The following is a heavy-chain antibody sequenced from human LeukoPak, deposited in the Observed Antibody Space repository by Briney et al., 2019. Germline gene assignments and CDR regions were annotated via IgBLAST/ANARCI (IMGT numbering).Heavy chain of an antibody. CDR1: GGSISSSSYY. J-gene: IGHJ4*02. V-gene: IGHV4-39*07. CDR2: INHSGST. D-gene: IGHD2-15*01. Sequence: PSETLSLTCTVSGGSISSSSYYWGWIRQPPGKGLEWIGEINHSGSTNYNPSLKSRVIISVDTSKNQFSLKLSSVTAADTAVYYCARGKVAFPFDYWGQGTLVTVSS. CDR3: ARGKVAFPFDY.